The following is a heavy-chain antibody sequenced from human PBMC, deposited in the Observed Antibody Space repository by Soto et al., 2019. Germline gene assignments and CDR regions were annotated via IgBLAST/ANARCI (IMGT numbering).Heavy chain of an antibody. CDR3: AKDFALGFWSGNYYFDH. CDR1: GFTFKNNG. Sequence: QVQLVESGGGVVQPGRSLRLSCAASGFTFKNNGMHWVRQAPGRGLRGGEIIQYQGNNNFYADPVKGRFTISSDNSNNTLYLEMNSLRPEDTAVYYCAKDFALGFWSGNYYFDHWGQGTLVTVSS. J-gene: IGHJ4*02. V-gene: IGHV3-30*18. CDR2: IQYQGNNN. D-gene: IGHD3-3*01.